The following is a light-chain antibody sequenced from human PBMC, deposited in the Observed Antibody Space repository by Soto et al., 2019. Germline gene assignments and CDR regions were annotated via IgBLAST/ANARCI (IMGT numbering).Light chain of an antibody. CDR2: WAS. CDR3: QQYYSAPMT. V-gene: IGKV4-1*01. J-gene: IGKJ5*01. CDR1: QSILFSSNNKNY. Sequence: DIVMTQSPDSLAVSLGERATINCKSSQSILFSSNNKNYLAWYQQKAGQPPKLLIYWASTRESGVPDRFSGSGSGTDCTLTISRLQAEDVAVYHCQQYYSAPMTFGQWTRLEIK.